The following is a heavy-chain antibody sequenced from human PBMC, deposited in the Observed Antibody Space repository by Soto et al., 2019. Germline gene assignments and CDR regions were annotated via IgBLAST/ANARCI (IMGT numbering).Heavy chain of an antibody. Sequence: PGGSLRLSCAASGFTFSSYAMSWVRQAPGKGLEWVSAISGSGGSTYYADSVKGRFTISRDNSKNTLYLQMNSLRAEDTAVYYCAKDPLSELYSSSWYDGWFDPWGQGTLVTVSS. CDR1: GFTFSSYA. D-gene: IGHD6-13*01. V-gene: IGHV3-23*01. CDR3: AKDPLSELYSSSWYDGWFDP. CDR2: ISGSGGST. J-gene: IGHJ5*02.